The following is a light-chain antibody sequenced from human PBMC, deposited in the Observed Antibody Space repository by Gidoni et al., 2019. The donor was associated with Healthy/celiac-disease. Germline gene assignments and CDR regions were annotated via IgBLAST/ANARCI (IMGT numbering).Light chain of an antibody. CDR2: DAS. CDR3: QQRSNWPPALT. V-gene: IGKV3-11*01. Sequence: EIVLTQSPATLSLSPGERATLSCRASQSVSSYLAWYQQKPGQAPRLLIYDASNRATGIPARFSGSGSGTDFTLPISSLEPEDFAVYYCQQRSNWPPALTFGGXTKVEIK. J-gene: IGKJ4*01. CDR1: QSVSSY.